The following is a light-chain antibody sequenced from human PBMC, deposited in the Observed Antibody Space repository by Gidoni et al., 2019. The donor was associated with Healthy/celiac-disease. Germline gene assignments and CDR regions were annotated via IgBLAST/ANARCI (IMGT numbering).Light chain of an antibody. J-gene: IGLJ1*01. Sequence: QSALTQPASVSGSPGQAITISCTGTSSDVGRYNLVTWYQQHPGKAPKLMIYEGRKRPSGVSNRFSGSQSGNTASLTISGLQSEDEADYYCCSYAGSSTHVFGTGTKVTVL. CDR2: EGR. CDR3: CSYAGSSTHV. V-gene: IGLV2-23*01. CDR1: SSDVGRYNL.